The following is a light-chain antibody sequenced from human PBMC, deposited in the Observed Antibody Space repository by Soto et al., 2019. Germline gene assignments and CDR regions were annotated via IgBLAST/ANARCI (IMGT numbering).Light chain of an antibody. CDR1: SSNIGSNY. V-gene: IGLV1-47*02. Sequence: QSVLTQPPSASGTPGQRVTISCSGSSSNIGSNYVYWYQQLPGTAPKLLIYSNNQRPSGVPDRFSGSKSGTSASLAISGLRSEDEADYYCAAWDDSLSGPRVVFGGGTKVTVL. J-gene: IGLJ2*01. CDR3: AAWDDSLSGPRVV. CDR2: SNN.